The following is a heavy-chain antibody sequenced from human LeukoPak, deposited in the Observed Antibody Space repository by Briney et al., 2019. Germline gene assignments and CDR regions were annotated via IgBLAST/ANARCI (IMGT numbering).Heavy chain of an antibody. Sequence: GGSLRLSCAASGFTFSSYGMHWVRQAPGKGLEWVAFIRYDGSNKYYADSVEGRFTISRDNSKNTLYPQMNSLRAEDTAVYYCAKDSVWFGEFPEYYFDYWGQGTLVTVSS. CDR2: IRYDGSNK. D-gene: IGHD3-10*01. V-gene: IGHV3-30*02. J-gene: IGHJ4*02. CDR1: GFTFSSYG. CDR3: AKDSVWFGEFPEYYFDY.